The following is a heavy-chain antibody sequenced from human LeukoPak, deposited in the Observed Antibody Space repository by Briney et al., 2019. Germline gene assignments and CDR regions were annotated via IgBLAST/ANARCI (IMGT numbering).Heavy chain of an antibody. CDR1: GFTFSNYT. D-gene: IGHD3-22*01. Sequence: PGGSLRLSRAASGFTFSNYTMNWVRQAPGKGLEWISSIDRSGGFMFYSDSVKGRFTISRDNARNSLYLQMNSLRAEDTALYYCVSYDTRGDWGQGTLVTVSS. CDR2: IDRSGGFM. V-gene: IGHV3-21*01. J-gene: IGHJ4*02. CDR3: VSYDTRGD.